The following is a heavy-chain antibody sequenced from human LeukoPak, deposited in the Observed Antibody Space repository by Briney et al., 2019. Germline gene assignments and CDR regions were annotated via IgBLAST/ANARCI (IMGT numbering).Heavy chain of an antibody. CDR2: VDPEDGET. CDR1: GYTFTDYY. Sequence: APVKVSCKVSGYTFTDYYMHWVQQAPGKGLEWMGLVDPEDGETIYAEKFQGRVTITADTSTDTAYMELSSLRSEDTAVYYCASLTTVTPYYFDYWGQGTLVTVSS. D-gene: IGHD4-17*01. CDR3: ASLTTVTPYYFDY. J-gene: IGHJ4*02. V-gene: IGHV1-69-2*01.